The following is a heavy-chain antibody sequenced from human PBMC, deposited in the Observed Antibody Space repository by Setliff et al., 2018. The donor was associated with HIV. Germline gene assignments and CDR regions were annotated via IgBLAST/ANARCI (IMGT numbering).Heavy chain of an antibody. CDR3: ARWCAAAGCYPAIYHFDS. D-gene: IGHD2-2*01. CDR1: GYTFSEFA. CDR2: IDTDNGYR. J-gene: IGHJ4*02. Sequence: PPASVKVSCKASGYTFSEFAIHWVRQAPGQRLEWMGRIDTDNGYRRYSPKLQGRVTITKDTSANTAYMELRGLRSEDTAVYYCARWCAAAGCYPAIYHFDSWGQGTLVTVSS. V-gene: IGHV1-3*04.